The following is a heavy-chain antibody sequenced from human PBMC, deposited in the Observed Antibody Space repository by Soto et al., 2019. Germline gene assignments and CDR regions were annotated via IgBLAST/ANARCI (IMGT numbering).Heavy chain of an antibody. D-gene: IGHD2-15*01. V-gene: IGHV5-51*01. CDR1: GYTFTSYW. J-gene: IGHJ4*02. CDR2: IYPSGSDI. CDR3: VRSGTSSGRFSDY. Sequence: PGASLKISCKGSGYTFTSYWIGWVRQMPGEGLEWMGVIYPSGSDIRYSPSFQGKVTISADKSITTAYLQWSSLKAADTAMYYCVRSGTSSGRFSDYWGQGTLVTVSS.